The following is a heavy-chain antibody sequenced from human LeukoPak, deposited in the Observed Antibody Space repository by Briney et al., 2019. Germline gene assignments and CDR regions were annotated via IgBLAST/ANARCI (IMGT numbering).Heavy chain of an antibody. Sequence: PGGSLRLSCLASGFTFSDCDMSWVRLSPGKGPEWVSAITSSGGTSFYADSVKGRFTISRDNSKSTMYLQMSGLRADDTAVYYCAEIGSGNKFDFWGQGTPVTVSS. CDR3: AEIGSGNKFDF. D-gene: IGHD3-3*01. CDR1: GFTFSDCD. J-gene: IGHJ4*02. CDR2: ITSSGGTS. V-gene: IGHV3-23*01.